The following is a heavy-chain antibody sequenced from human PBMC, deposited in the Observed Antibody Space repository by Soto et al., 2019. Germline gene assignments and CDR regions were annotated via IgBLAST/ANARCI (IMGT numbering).Heavy chain of an antibody. Sequence: GGSLRLSCAASGFMFSTYWMSWVRQAPGKGLEWVANIKHDGSEKYYVDSVKDRCTISRDNDKNSLYLRMNSLSAEDTAVYYCARGGLGGDIVVVVAEHGMDVWGQGTTVTVSS. CDR3: ARGGLGGDIVVVVAEHGMDV. V-gene: IGHV3-7*01. CDR1: GFMFSTYW. CDR2: IKHDGSEK. J-gene: IGHJ6*02. D-gene: IGHD2-15*01.